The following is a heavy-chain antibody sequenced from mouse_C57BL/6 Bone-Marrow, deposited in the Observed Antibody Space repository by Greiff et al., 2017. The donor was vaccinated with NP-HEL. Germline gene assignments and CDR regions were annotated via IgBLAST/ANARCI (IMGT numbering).Heavy chain of an antibody. J-gene: IGHJ1*03. V-gene: IGHV1-39*01. Sequence: VQLQQSGPELVKPGASVKISCKASGYSFTDYNMNWVKQSNGKSLEWIGVINPNYGTTSYNQKFKGKATLTVDQSSSTAYMQLNSLTSEDAAVYYCASLSYPDWYFDVWGTGTTVTVSS. D-gene: IGHD2-10*01. CDR2: INPNYGTT. CDR3: ASLSYPDWYFDV. CDR1: GYSFTDYN.